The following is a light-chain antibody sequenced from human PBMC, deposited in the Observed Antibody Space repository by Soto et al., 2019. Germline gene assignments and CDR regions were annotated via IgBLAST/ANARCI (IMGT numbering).Light chain of an antibody. CDR2: GAS. V-gene: IGKV3-15*01. CDR3: QQYKNWPQT. J-gene: IGKJ1*01. CDR1: QSVSSN. Sequence: EIVMTQSPATLSVSPGERATLSCRASQSVSSNLAWYQQKPGQAPRLLIYGASTRATGIPARVSGSGSGTEFTLTISSLQSEDFAVYYCQQYKNWPQTFGQGTKVEIK.